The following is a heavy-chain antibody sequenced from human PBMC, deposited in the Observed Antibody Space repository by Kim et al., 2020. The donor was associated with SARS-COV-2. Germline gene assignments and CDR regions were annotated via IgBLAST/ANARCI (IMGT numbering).Heavy chain of an antibody. CDR2: IFYSGST. J-gene: IGHJ4*02. CDR1: GGSISSGDYY. CDR3: ARDLYGSGSYYIY. D-gene: IGHD3-10*01. Sequence: SETLSLTCTVSGGSISSGDYYWSWIRHPPGKGLEWIGYIFYSGSTYYNPSLKSRLNMSIDTSKNQFSLKLSSVTAADTAVYYCARDLYGSGSYYIYWGQGTLVTVSS. V-gene: IGHV4-30-4*01.